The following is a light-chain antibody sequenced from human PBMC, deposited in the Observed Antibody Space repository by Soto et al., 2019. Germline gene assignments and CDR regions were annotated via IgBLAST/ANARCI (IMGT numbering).Light chain of an antibody. V-gene: IGKV3-20*01. CDR1: QSVSSIY. CDR2: GAS. J-gene: IGKJ1*01. Sequence: EIVLTQSPGTLSLSPGERATLSCRASQSVSSIYLAWYQHKPGQAPRLHIYGASSRATGIPDRFSGSGSGTAFTLTISRLEPEDCAVYSCQQYGSSSWTFGRGTTVEIK. CDR3: QQYGSSSWT.